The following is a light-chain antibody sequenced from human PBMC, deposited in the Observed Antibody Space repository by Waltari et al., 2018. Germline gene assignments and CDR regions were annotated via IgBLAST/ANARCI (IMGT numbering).Light chain of an antibody. CDR3: QQFYSTPLT. J-gene: IGKJ4*01. CDR1: QSIFYSSTNKNY. CDR2: WAS. Sequence: DIVMTQSPDSLAVSLGERATINCKSSQSIFYSSTNKNYLAWYQQKPGQPPKLLLYWASTRESGVPDRFSGTGSGTDFTLTISSLQAGDVAVYYCQQFYSTPLTFGGGTKVEIK. V-gene: IGKV4-1*01.